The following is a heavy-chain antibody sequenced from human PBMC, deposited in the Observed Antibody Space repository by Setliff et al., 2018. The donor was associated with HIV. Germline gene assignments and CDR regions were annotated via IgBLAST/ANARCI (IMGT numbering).Heavy chain of an antibody. CDR3: TRLVQMATITTVGY. J-gene: IGHJ4*02. Sequence: GGSLRLSCAASGFTFSGSAMHWVRQASGKGLEWVGHIRSKANNYATAYAASMRGRFTISRDDSENTAYLRMNSLKTEDTAVYYCTRLVQMATITTVGYWGQGIPVTVSS. CDR2: IRSKANNYAT. V-gene: IGHV3-73*01. CDR1: GFTFSGSA. D-gene: IGHD5-12*01.